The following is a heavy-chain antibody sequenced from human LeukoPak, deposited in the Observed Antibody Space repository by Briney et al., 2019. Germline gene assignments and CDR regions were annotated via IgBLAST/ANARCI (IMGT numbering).Heavy chain of an antibody. J-gene: IGHJ5*02. Sequence: SETLSLTCTVSGGSVSSSSYYWGWIRQPPGKGLEWIGNIFYTGSTYYNPSLQSRVTMSVDTSKNQFSLKLSSVTAADTAVYYCARGSRYCSGGSCYATPRSNWFDPWGQGTLVTVSS. CDR3: ARGSRYCSGGSCYATPRSNWFDP. CDR1: GGSVSSSSYY. V-gene: IGHV4-39*01. D-gene: IGHD2-15*01. CDR2: IFYTGST.